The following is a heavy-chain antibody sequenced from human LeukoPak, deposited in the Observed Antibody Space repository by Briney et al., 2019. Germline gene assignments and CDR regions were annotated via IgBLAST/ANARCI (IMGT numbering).Heavy chain of an antibody. D-gene: IGHD6-13*01. CDR1: GYTFTSYG. CDR3: ARENRVVIAAAGTGLGLRLLVGDEFDY. J-gene: IGHJ4*02. V-gene: IGHV1-18*01. CDR2: ISAYNGNT. Sequence: ASVKVSCKASGYTFTSYGISWVRQAPGQGLEWMGWISAYNGNTNYAQKFQGRVTMTRDMSTSTVYTELSSLSSEDTAVYYCARENRVVIAAAGTGLGLRLLVGDEFDYWGQGTLVTVSS.